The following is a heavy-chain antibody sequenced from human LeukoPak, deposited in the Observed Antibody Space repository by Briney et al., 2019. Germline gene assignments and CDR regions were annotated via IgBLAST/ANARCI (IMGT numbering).Heavy chain of an antibody. V-gene: IGHV3-23*01. D-gene: IGHD5-18*01. CDR1: GFTFSSYA. Sequence: GGSLRLSCAASGFTFSSYAMSWVRQAPGKGLEWVSAISGSGGSTYYADSVKGRFTISRDNSKNTLYLQMSSLKTEDTAVYFCAHRNTAMVRVDYWGQGTLVTVSS. J-gene: IGHJ4*02. CDR2: ISGSGGST. CDR3: AHRNTAMVRVDY.